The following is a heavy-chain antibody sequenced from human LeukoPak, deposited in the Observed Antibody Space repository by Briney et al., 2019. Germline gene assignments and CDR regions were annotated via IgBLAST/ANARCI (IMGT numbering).Heavy chain of an antibody. Sequence: GGSLRLSCAASGFTVSNNYLSWVRQAPGKGLEWVSFVYDGGTTVYADSVKGRFTISRDNPKNTLYLEMNSLRAEDTAVYYCARWYCSSAYCYYDYWGQGTLVTVSS. J-gene: IGHJ4*02. CDR2: VYDGGTT. CDR1: GFTVSNNY. CDR3: ARWYCSSAYCYYDY. D-gene: IGHD2-2*01. V-gene: IGHV3-53*01.